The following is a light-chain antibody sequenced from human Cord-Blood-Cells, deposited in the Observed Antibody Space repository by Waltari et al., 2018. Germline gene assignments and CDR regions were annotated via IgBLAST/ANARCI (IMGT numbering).Light chain of an antibody. J-gene: IGLJ1*01. V-gene: IGLV1-44*01. CDR3: AAWDDSLNGYV. Sequence: QSVLTQPPSASGTPGQRVTISCSGSSSNIGSNTVNWYQQLPGTAPKLLSCSNNQRPSGVPDRVSGSKSGTSASLAISGLQSEDEADYYCAAWDDSLNGYVFGTGTKVTVL. CDR1: SSNIGSNT. CDR2: SNN.